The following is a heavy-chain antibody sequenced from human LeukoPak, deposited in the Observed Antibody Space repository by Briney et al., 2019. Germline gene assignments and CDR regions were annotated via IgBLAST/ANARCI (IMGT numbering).Heavy chain of an antibody. J-gene: IGHJ4*02. CDR3: ARNLLWFGELFNPFDY. CDR1: GYTFTSYG. V-gene: IGHV1-18*01. D-gene: IGHD3-10*01. Sequence: VASVKVSCKASGYTFTSYGISWVRQAPGQGLEWMGWISAYNGNTNYAQKLQGRVTMTTDTSTSTAYMEMRSLRSDDTAVYYCARNLLWFGELFNPFDYWGQGTLVTVSS. CDR2: ISAYNGNT.